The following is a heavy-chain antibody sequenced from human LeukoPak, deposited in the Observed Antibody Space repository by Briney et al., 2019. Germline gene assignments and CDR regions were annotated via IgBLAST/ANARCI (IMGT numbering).Heavy chain of an antibody. D-gene: IGHD3-10*01. Sequence: GGSLRLSCAASGFTFSSYGMHWVRQAPGKGLEWVAFIRYDGSNKYYADSVKGRFTISRDNSKNTLYLQMNSLRAEDTAVYYCAKDHKDYYGSGSYSLHYWGQGTLVTVSS. J-gene: IGHJ4*02. CDR1: GFTFSSYG. CDR2: IRYDGSNK. V-gene: IGHV3-30*02. CDR3: AKDHKDYYGSGSYSLHY.